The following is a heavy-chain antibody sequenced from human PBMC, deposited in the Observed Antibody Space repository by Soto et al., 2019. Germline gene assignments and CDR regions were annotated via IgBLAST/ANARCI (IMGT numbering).Heavy chain of an antibody. V-gene: IGHV1-18*04. J-gene: IGHJ4*02. D-gene: IGHD6-6*01. CDR1: GYTSPSYV. CDR3: ARSTGVVAARRPTQNAPGY. Sequence: GALLKVSRKATGYTSPSYVIRWERQTPAHGLVRMGWISAYNGNTSHAQKLQGRVTMTTDTSTSTAYVELRSLRSDDTAVYYCARSTGVVAARRPTQNAPGYGGQGTLVTGSS. CDR2: ISAYNGNT.